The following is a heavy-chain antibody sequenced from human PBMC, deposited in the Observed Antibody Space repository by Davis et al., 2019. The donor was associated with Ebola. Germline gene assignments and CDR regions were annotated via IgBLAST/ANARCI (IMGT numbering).Heavy chain of an antibody. V-gene: IGHV1-69*05. CDR3: ARVGYSGYVGYYYGMDV. Sequence: AASVKVSCKASGYTFTSYGISWVRQAPGQGLEWMGGIIPIFGTANYAQKFQGRVTITRDTSASTAYMELSSLRSEDTAVYYCARVGYSGYVGYYYGMDVWGQGTTVTVSS. CDR1: GYTFTSYG. CDR2: IIPIFGTA. D-gene: IGHD5-12*01. J-gene: IGHJ6*02.